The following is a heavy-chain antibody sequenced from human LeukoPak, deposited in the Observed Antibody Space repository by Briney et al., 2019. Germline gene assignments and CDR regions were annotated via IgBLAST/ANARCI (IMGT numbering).Heavy chain of an antibody. V-gene: IGHV3-74*01. J-gene: IGHJ4*02. D-gene: IGHD5-24*01. CDR3: ARVGRDGYNDY. Sequence: PGGSLRLSCAASGFTFSSYWMHWVRQTPGKGLVWVSRLNPDGSTTTYGDSVKGRFTISRDNAKNTLYLQMNSLRAEDTAVYYCARVGRDGYNDYWGQGTLVTVSS. CDR1: GFTFSSYW. CDR2: LNPDGSTT.